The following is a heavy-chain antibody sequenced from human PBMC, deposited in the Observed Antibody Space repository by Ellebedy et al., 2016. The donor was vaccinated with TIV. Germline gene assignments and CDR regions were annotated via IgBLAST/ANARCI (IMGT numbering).Heavy chain of an antibody. V-gene: IGHV5-51*01. CDR3: ARRGAAPGDNWGFDY. D-gene: IGHD6-13*01. CDR1: GYSFTTYW. Sequence: KVSCXASGYSFTTYWIGWVRQMPGKGLEWMGIIYPADSDTKYSPSFQGQVTISADKSISTAYLQWNSLKASDTAMYYCARRGAAPGDNWGFDYWGQGTLVTVST. J-gene: IGHJ4*02. CDR2: IYPADSDT.